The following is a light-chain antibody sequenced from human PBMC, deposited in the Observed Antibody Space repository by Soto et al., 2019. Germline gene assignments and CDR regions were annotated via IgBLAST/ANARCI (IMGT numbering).Light chain of an antibody. Sequence: DIQMTQSPSSVYAAVGDRVTITCRASPCISCWLAWYQQKPGKAPKLLIYAASSFQSGVPSRFRGSGSGKDFALTIRRLQPEDCATYYCQQANSLPLTFGGGTKVEIK. CDR1: PCISCW. CDR2: AAS. CDR3: QQANSLPLT. J-gene: IGKJ4*01. V-gene: IGKV1-12*01.